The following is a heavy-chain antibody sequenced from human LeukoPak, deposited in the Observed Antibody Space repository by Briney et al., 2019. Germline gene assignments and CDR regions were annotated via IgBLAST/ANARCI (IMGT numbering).Heavy chain of an antibody. V-gene: IGHV3-7*01. J-gene: IGHJ4*02. D-gene: IGHD5-24*01. CDR2: INEDGPET. CDR1: GFTFSIHW. Sequence: GGSLRLSCAASGFTFSIHWMSWVRQTPGKGLEWVANINEDGPETGSVGSVKGRFTVSRDNVNNSLFLQMNSLRVEDTAVYYCARDPLGRDGFNGLDHWGQGTLVTVSS. CDR3: ARDPLGRDGFNGLDH.